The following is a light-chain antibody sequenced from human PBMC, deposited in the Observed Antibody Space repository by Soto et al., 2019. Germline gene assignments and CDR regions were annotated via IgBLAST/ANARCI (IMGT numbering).Light chain of an antibody. CDR3: TSYAGGNNV. CDR2: EVN. Sequence: QSAPTQPPSESRSPGQSVTISCTGTSSDVGGYNYVSWYQQHPGKVPKLMVYEVNKRPSGVPDRFSGSKSGNTASLTVSGLQAEDQADYYCTSYAGGNNVFGTGTKLTLL. V-gene: IGLV2-8*02. CDR1: SSDVGGYNY. J-gene: IGLJ1*01.